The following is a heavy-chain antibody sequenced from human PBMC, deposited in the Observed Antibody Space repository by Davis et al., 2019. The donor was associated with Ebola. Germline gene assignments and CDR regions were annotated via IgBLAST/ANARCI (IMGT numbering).Heavy chain of an antibody. Sequence: MPSETLSLTCTVSGVSISSSTYYWGWIRQHPGKGREWIGWIYYSGRNYYNPSLKSRVNIAVDTSQNQFTLKRSSVNAADTAVYYCARTATGYSSGWYYFDYWGQGTLVTVSS. D-gene: IGHD6-19*01. CDR1: GVSISSSTYY. CDR3: ARTATGYSSGWYYFDY. V-gene: IGHV4-39*01. J-gene: IGHJ4*02. CDR2: IYYSGRN.